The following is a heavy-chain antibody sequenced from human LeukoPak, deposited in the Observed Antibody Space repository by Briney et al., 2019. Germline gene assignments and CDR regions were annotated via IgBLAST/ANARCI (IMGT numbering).Heavy chain of an antibody. CDR2: SSAYNGNT. J-gene: IGHJ4*02. V-gene: IGHV1-18*01. CDR1: GYTFTSYG. D-gene: IGHD6-13*01. Sequence: ASVKVSCKASGYTFTSYGISWVRQAPGQGLEWMGWSSAYNGNTKYAQKVQGRVTMTTDTSTTTAYMELRSLRSDDTAIYYCARDGQYTSSHIGYWGQGTLVTVSS. CDR3: ARDGQYTSSHIGY.